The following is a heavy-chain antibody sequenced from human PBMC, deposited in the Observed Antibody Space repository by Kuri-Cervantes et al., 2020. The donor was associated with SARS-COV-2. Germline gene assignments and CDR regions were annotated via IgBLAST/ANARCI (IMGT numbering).Heavy chain of an antibody. D-gene: IGHD6-19*01. J-gene: IGHJ4*02. CDR3: ARDPWRADISGMKRPFDH. CDR2: ISFDGRNT. CDR1: GFTFSDYA. Sequence: LKISCAASGFTFSDYAIDWVRQAPGKGLEWVAIISFDGRNTKYADSMKGRFTISRDNSKNVVYLQMNSLTLEDTAVCYCARDPWRADISGMKRPFDHWGQGTLVTVSS. V-gene: IGHV3-30*04.